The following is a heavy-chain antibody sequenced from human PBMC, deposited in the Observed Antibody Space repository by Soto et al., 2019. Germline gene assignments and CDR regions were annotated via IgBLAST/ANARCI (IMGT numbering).Heavy chain of an antibody. Sequence: ASVKVSCKASGYTFTGYYMHWVRQAPGQGLEWMGWINPNSGGTNYAQKFKGWVTMTRDTSISTAYMELSRLRSDDTAVYYCARWLVTATANYYFDYWGQGTLVTVS. D-gene: IGHD2-21*02. CDR3: ARWLVTATANYYFDY. CDR1: GYTFTGYY. CDR2: INPNSGGT. V-gene: IGHV1-2*04. J-gene: IGHJ4*02.